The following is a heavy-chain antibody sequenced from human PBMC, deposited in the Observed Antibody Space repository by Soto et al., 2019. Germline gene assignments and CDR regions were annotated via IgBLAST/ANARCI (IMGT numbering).Heavy chain of an antibody. CDR2: IILALGNP. CDR1: GDSFTNYA. V-gene: IGHV1-69*01. D-gene: IGHD2-8*01. CDR3: GRYCTNTKCRGGYYLDL. J-gene: IGHJ5*02. Sequence: QVLLVQSGAEMKQPGSSVSVSCKASGDSFTNYAFTWVRQAPGQGPEWLGGIILALGNPHYAQRFQGRLTITADASSSTVYMELGSLRLDDTAVYYCGRYCTNTKCRGGYYLDLWGQGTLLTVSS.